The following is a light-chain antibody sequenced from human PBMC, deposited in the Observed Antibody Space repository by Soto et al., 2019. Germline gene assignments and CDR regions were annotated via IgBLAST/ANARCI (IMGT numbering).Light chain of an antibody. V-gene: IGKV3-20*01. CDR2: GAS. J-gene: IGKJ5*01. Sequence: EIVMTQSPATLSVSPGERATLSCRASQSVSSSYVAWYQQKNGQAPRLLIYGASSRATGIPDRFSGSLYGTDFNLTITRLEPEDFAVYYCQQYGSSPITFGQGTRLEIK. CDR1: QSVSSSY. CDR3: QQYGSSPIT.